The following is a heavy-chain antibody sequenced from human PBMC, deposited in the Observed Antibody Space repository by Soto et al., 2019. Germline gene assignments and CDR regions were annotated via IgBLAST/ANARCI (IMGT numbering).Heavy chain of an antibody. Sequence: PGGSLRLSCAASGFTFSSYWMSWVRQAPGKGLEWVANIKQDGSEKCYVDSVKGRFTISRDNAKNSLYLQMNSLRAEDTAVYYCASNRPFPGGAFDIWGQGTMVTVSS. J-gene: IGHJ3*02. CDR3: ASNRPFPGGAFDI. CDR2: IKQDGSEK. V-gene: IGHV3-7*01. CDR1: GFTFSSYW.